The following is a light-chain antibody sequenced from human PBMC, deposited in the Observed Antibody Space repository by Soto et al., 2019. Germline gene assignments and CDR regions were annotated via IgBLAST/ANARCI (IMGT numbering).Light chain of an antibody. CDR3: QQYGSSYPWT. V-gene: IGKV3-20*01. Sequence: EIVLTQSPGTLSLSPGESATLSCRASQSVSSSLAWHQQRPGQAPRLLIYGASTRATGIPDRFSGSGSGTDCTLTIRRLEPEDFAVYYCQQYGSSYPWTFGQGTKVDIK. J-gene: IGKJ1*01. CDR2: GAS. CDR1: QSVSSS.